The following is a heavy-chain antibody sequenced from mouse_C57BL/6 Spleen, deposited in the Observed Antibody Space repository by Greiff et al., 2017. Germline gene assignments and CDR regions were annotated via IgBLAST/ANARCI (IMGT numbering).Heavy chain of an antibody. Sequence: VHLVGSGAELVRPGASVKLSCKASGYTFTDYYINWVKQRPGQGLEWIARIYPGSGNTYYNEKFKGKATLTAEKSSSTAYMQLSSLTSEDAAVYFCARSYGNYVAMDYWGQGTSVTVSS. D-gene: IGHD2-10*02. V-gene: IGHV1-76*01. J-gene: IGHJ4*01. CDR1: GYTFTDYY. CDR3: ARSYGNYVAMDY. CDR2: IYPGSGNT.